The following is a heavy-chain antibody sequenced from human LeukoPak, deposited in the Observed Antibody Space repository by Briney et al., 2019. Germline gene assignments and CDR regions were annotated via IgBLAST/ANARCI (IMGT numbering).Heavy chain of an antibody. CDR1: GGTFSSYA. D-gene: IGHD4-17*01. Sequence: GASVKVSCKASGGTFSSYAISWVRQAPGQGLEWMGRIIPILGIANYAQKFQGRVTITADKSTSTAYMELSSLRSEDTAVYYCARDGYGDYLYGRYYGMDVWGQGTTVTVSS. CDR3: ARDGYGDYLYGRYYGMDV. CDR2: IIPILGIA. J-gene: IGHJ6*02. V-gene: IGHV1-69*04.